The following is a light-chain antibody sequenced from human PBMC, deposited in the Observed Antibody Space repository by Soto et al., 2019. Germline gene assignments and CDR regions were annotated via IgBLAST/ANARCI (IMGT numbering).Light chain of an antibody. Sequence: VLPQSPATLSLSPGERATLSCRASQSINNYLTKYQQKPAQAPRLLIYDASDRSTGIPATCGGSGYGTDVSLPISSREPEDFAVYYYQQRVHCPPTTFGQGTKVEMK. CDR2: DAS. CDR1: QSINNY. V-gene: IGKV3-11*01. CDR3: QQRVHCPPTT. J-gene: IGKJ5*01.